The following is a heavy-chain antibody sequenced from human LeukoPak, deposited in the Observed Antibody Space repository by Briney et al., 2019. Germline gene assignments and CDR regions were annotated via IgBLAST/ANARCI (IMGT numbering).Heavy chain of an antibody. Sequence: ASVKVSWKASGYTFTTHDLTWVRQAAGHGLEWMGWMNPNSGHTGHAQKFQGRVTMTGDTSMTTAYMELSGLTFEDTAMFYCARGPALHSKWVGGRWFDPWGQGTLVTVSS. D-gene: IGHD6-19*01. V-gene: IGHV1-8*01. CDR3: ARGPALHSKWVGGRWFDP. CDR1: GYTFTTHD. CDR2: MNPNSGHT. J-gene: IGHJ5*02.